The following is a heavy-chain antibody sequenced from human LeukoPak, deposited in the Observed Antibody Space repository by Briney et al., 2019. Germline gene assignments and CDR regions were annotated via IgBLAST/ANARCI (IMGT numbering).Heavy chain of an antibody. J-gene: IGHJ4*02. V-gene: IGHV4-4*07. Sequence: PSETLSLTCTVSGGSISSYYWSWIRQPAGKGLEWIGRIYTSGSTNYNPSLKSRVTISVDTSKNQFSLKLSSVTAADTAVYYCARAIVVVPAAILQFDYWGQGTLVTVSP. CDR2: IYTSGST. D-gene: IGHD2-2*02. CDR1: GGSISSYY. CDR3: ARAIVVVPAAILQFDY.